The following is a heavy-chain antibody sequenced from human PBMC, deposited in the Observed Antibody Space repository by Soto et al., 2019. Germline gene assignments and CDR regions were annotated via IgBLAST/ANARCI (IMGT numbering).Heavy chain of an antibody. J-gene: IGHJ6*03. CDR2: ISSSGSTI. CDR3: ARLFYYCSGGSCPGPYYMDV. Sequence: QVQLVESGGGLVKPGGSLRLSCAASGFTFSDYYMSWIRQAPGKGLEWVSYISSSGSTIYYADSVKGRFTISRDNAKNSLYLQMNSLRAEDTAVYYCARLFYYCSGGSCPGPYYMDVWGKGTTVTVSS. D-gene: IGHD2-15*01. V-gene: IGHV3-11*01. CDR1: GFTFSDYY.